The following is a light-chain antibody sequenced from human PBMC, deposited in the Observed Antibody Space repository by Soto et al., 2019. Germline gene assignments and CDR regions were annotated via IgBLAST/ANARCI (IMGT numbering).Light chain of an antibody. V-gene: IGKV1-17*01. J-gene: IGKJ1*01. CDR1: RGVRGD. CDR3: QQYDTYWT. Sequence: DIQMTQSPSSLXXSXXXXVXXXFRASRGVRGDLAWYQAKPGKAPQRLIFAASSLESGVPSRFSGSGSGTEFTLTIRSLQPDDFATYYCQQYDTYWTFGQGTKVDIK. CDR2: AAS.